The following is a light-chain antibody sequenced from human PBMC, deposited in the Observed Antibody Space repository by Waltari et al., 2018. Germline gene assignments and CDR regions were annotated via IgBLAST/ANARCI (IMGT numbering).Light chain of an antibody. CDR3: QQYNSYSIT. J-gene: IGKJ5*01. V-gene: IGKV1-5*03. Sequence: DIQMTQSPSTLSASVGDRVNITCRASQTISSWLAWYQQKPGKAPKLLIYKASTLESGVPSRFSGSGSGTEFTLTISSLQPDDFVTYYCQQYNSYSITFGQGTRLEIK. CDR2: KAS. CDR1: QTISSW.